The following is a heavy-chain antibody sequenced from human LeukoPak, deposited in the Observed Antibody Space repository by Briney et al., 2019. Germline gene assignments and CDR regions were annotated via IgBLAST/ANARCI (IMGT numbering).Heavy chain of an antibody. V-gene: IGHV3-48*04. Sequence: HAGGSLRLSCAASGFTFSSYSMNWVRQAPGKGLEWVSYISSSSSNVYYADSVKGRFTISRDNAKNSLYLQMNSLRAEDTAVYYCAREGDYDFWTSSGAFDIWGQGTMVTVSS. CDR1: GFTFSSYS. CDR2: ISSSSSNV. CDR3: AREGDYDFWTSSGAFDI. J-gene: IGHJ3*02. D-gene: IGHD3-3*01.